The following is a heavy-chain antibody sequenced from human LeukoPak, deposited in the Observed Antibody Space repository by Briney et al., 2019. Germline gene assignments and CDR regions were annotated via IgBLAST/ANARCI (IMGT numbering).Heavy chain of an antibody. CDR1: GYTFTDYA. D-gene: IGHD4-17*01. J-gene: IGHJ4*02. CDR3: ARGSNDYGDYVFDY. V-gene: IGHV1-18*01. CDR2: INSYSGNT. Sequence: ASVKVSCKTSGYTFTDYAIYWVRQAPGQGLEWIGWINSYSGNTNSAQKIQGRVIMTTDTSTSTAYMELRSLRSDDTAVYYCARGSNDYGDYVFDYWGQGTLVTVSS.